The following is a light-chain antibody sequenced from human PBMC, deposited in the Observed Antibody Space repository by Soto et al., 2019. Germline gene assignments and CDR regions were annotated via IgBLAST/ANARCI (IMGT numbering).Light chain of an antibody. CDR2: SAS. CDR1: QGITSY. V-gene: IGKV1-9*01. CDR3: QQLSSHPPT. J-gene: IGKJ4*01. Sequence: IHFTQSPSSLSASVGDRVTITCRASQGITSYLALYQQRPGKAPGLLIYSASTLQSGVPSRFSGSGYGTDFSLTISNLQPEDFATYYCQQLSSHPPTCGGGTK.